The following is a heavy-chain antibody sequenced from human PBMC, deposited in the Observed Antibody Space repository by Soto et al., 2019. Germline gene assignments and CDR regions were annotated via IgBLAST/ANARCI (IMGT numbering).Heavy chain of an antibody. J-gene: IGHJ6*02. V-gene: IGHV3-23*01. CDR3: ARALNGAPYYAIDN. Sequence: EVQLLESGGGLVQPGGSLRLSCAASGFTFSSYAMSWVRQAPGKGLEWVSAITGSGGRTDYADSVKGRFTISRDNSKTALYLQSNSRGAGDAARYYCARALNGAPYYAIDNWGQGTTVPVSS. D-gene: IGHD7-27*01. CDR2: ITGSGGRT. CDR1: GFTFSSYA.